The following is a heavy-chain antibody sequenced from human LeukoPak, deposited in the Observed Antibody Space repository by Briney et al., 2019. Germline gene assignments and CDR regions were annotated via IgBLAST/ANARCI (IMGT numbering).Heavy chain of an antibody. Sequence: GGSLRLSCSASGFTFSSYNMHWVRQAPGKGLDWVSGISGSGGSTYYADSVKGRFTISRDNSKNTLYLQMNSLRAEDTAVYYCAKAPFYGDYFDYWGQGNLVTVSS. J-gene: IGHJ4*02. V-gene: IGHV3-23*01. CDR2: ISGSGGST. CDR3: AKAPFYGDYFDY. CDR1: GFTFSSYN. D-gene: IGHD4-17*01.